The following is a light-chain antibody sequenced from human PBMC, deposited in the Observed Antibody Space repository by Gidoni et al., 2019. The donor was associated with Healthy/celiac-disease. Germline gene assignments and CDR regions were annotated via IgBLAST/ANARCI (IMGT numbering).Light chain of an antibody. J-gene: IGLJ2*01. V-gene: IGLV7-46*01. Sequence: QAVVTPEPSLTLSPGVTVTLPCGSSTGAVTSVHYHYWFQQKPGQAPRKPIYDTINKHSLTPARFSGSLLGGKAALTLSGAQPEDEAEYYCLLSYSGVVFGGGTKLTVL. CDR1: TGAVTSVHY. CDR2: DTI. CDR3: LLSYSGVV.